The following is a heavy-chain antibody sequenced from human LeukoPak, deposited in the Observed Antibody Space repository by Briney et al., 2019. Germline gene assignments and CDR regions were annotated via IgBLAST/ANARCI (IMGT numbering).Heavy chain of an antibody. Sequence: GGSLRLSCVVTGFNVSNTYMSWVRQAPGKGLEWVSVIYSVGRTYYADSVKGRFTMSRDNSKNTLYFQMNSLTAEDTAVYFCARGTWNPALLDSWGQGTLVTVSS. CDR3: ARGTWNPALLDS. D-gene: IGHD1-1*01. CDR1: GFNVSNTY. J-gene: IGHJ4*02. V-gene: IGHV3-53*01. CDR2: IYSVGRT.